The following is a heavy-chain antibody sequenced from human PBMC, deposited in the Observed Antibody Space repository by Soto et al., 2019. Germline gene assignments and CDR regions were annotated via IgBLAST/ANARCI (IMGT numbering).Heavy chain of an antibody. Sequence: GGSLRLSCAASGFIFSDHYMDWVRQAPGKGLEWVGRSTIKANSYTTQYAASVKGRFTISRDDSKNSVYLQMNSLKTEDTAVYYCARVLGVVRGSYGMDVWGQGTTVTVSS. CDR2: STIKANSYTT. CDR3: ARVLGVVRGSYGMDV. CDR1: GFIFSDHY. V-gene: IGHV3-72*01. D-gene: IGHD3-10*01. J-gene: IGHJ6*02.